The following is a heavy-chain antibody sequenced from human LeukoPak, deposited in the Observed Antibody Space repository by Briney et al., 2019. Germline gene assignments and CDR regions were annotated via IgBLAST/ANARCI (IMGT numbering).Heavy chain of an antibody. CDR3: ARDGYYDSSAY. CDR1: GFTFSSYW. D-gene: IGHD3-22*01. V-gene: IGHV3-7*01. J-gene: IGHJ4*02. CDR2: IKQDGSEK. Sequence: GGSLRLSCAASGFTFSSYWMSWVRQAPGKGLEWVANIKQDGSEKYYVDSVKGRFTISRDNAKNSLYLQTNSLRAEDTAVYYCARDGYYDSSAYWGQGTLVTVSS.